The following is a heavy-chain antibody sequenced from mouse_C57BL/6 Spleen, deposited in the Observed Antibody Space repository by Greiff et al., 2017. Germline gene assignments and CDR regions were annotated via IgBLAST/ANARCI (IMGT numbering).Heavy chain of an antibody. CDR1: GYTFTDYN. Sequence: EVQLVESGPELVKPGASVKMSCKASGYTFTDYNMHWVKQSHGKSLEWIGYINPNNGGTSYNQKFKGKATLTVNKSSSTAYMELRSLTSEDSAVYYCARLGTGSSYDYWGQGTTLTVSS. CDR2: INPNNGGT. D-gene: IGHD1-1*01. J-gene: IGHJ2*01. V-gene: IGHV1-22*01. CDR3: ARLGTGSSYDY.